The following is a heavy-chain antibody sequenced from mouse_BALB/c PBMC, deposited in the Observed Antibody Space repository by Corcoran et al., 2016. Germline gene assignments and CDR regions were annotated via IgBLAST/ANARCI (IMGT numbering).Heavy chain of an antibody. V-gene: IGHV9-1*02. CDR3: ARSYDPDAMDY. Sequence: QIQLVQSGPELKKPGETVKISCKASGYTFTNYGMNWVKQAPGKGLKGMGWINTYTGEPTYADDFKGRFAFSLETSASTAYLQINNLKNEDMATYFCARSYDPDAMDYWGQGTSVTVSS. D-gene: IGHD2-3*01. CDR1: GYTFTNYG. CDR2: INTYTGEP. J-gene: IGHJ4*01.